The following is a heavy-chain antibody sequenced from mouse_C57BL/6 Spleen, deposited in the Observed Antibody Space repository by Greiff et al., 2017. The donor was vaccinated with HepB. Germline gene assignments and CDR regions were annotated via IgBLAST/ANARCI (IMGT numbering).Heavy chain of an antibody. CDR3: ARRPTYYDYGFDD. CDR1: GYSITSGYY. Sequence: EVKLMESGPGLVKPSQSLSLTCSVTGYSITSGYYWTWIRQFPGNILEWMGYISYDGSNNYNTSLKNRISITRDTSKNQFFLKLNTVTTEDTATYYCARRPTYYDYGFDDWGQGTTLTVSS. D-gene: IGHD2-4*01. J-gene: IGHJ2*01. V-gene: IGHV3-6*01. CDR2: ISYDGSN.